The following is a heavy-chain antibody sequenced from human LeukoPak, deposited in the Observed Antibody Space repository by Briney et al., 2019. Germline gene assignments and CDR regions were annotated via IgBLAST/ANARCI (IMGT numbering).Heavy chain of an antibody. CDR3: ARASGTPEPFDY. Sequence: ASVKVSCKASGYPFTNYGISWVRQAPGQGLEWMGWISAYNGNTNYAQKLQDRVTMTTDTSTSTAYMELRSLRSDDTADYYCARASGTPEPFDYWGQGTLVTVSS. CDR1: GYPFTNYG. J-gene: IGHJ4*02. V-gene: IGHV1-18*01. CDR2: ISAYNGNT.